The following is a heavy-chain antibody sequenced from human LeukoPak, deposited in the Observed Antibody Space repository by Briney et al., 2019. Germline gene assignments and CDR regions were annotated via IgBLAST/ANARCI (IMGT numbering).Heavy chain of an antibody. CDR1: GFTFSSYS. J-gene: IGHJ1*01. Sequence: GGSLRLSCAASGFTFSSYSMNWVRQAPGKGLEWVSYISSSSSTIYYADSVKGRLTISRDNAKNSLYLQMNSLRAEDTAVYYRARDLISSSWYEEYFQHWGQGTLVTVSS. D-gene: IGHD6-13*01. V-gene: IGHV3-48*01. CDR2: ISSSSSTI. CDR3: ARDLISSSWYEEYFQH.